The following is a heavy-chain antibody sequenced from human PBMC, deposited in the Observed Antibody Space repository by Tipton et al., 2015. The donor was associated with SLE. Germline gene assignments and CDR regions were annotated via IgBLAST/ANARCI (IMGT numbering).Heavy chain of an antibody. CDR2: MNPKTGNT. D-gene: IGHD6-13*01. V-gene: IGHV1-8*02. J-gene: IGHJ6*03. CDR3: LQQQLLGYYYMDV. Sequence: QVQLVQSGAEVKKPGASVKVSCKASGYTFTSYGISWVRQATGQGLEWMGWMNPKTGNTGYAQKFQGRVTMTRNTSVSTAYMELSSLRSEDTAVYYCLQQQLLGYYYMDVWGKGTTVTVSS. CDR1: GYTFTSYG.